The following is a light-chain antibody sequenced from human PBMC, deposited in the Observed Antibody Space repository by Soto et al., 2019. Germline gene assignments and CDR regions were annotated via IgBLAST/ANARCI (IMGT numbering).Light chain of an antibody. J-gene: IGKJ1*01. Sequence: EIVMTQSPATLSPSPGARATLSCRASQSVSSYLAWYQQPPGQTPRLLIYDSSTRATGFPDRFSGSGSGTDFTLTIIRLETEDFAVYYCQQRSNSPWTFGQGTKVDIK. CDR1: QSVSSY. V-gene: IGKV3-11*01. CDR3: QQRSNSPWT. CDR2: DSS.